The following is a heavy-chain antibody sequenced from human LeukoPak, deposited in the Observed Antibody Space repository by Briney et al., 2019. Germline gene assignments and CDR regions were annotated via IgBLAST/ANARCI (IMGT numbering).Heavy chain of an antibody. CDR2: IYYRGNT. J-gene: IGHJ4*02. D-gene: IGHD3-22*01. CDR1: GDSISSYNYF. Sequence: PSETLSLICTVSGDSISSYNYFWGWIRQPPGKGLEWVGSIYYRGNTYHNPSLKSRVTLSADTSKNQFSLKVTSVTAAGTAVYYCARASSGYYWDFDYWGQGALVTVSS. CDR3: ARASSGYYWDFDY. V-gene: IGHV4-39*01.